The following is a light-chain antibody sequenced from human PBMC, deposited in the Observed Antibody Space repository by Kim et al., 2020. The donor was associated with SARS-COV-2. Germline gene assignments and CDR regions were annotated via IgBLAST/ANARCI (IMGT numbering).Light chain of an antibody. Sequence: QSALTQPASVSGSPGQSITISCTGTSSDVGGYNYVSWYQQHSGKAPKLMIYDVSKRPSGVSNRFSGSKSGNTASLTISGLQAEDEADYYCSSYTSSSTRFGTGTKV. V-gene: IGLV2-14*03. J-gene: IGLJ1*01. CDR2: DVS. CDR3: SSYTSSSTR. CDR1: SSDVGGYNY.